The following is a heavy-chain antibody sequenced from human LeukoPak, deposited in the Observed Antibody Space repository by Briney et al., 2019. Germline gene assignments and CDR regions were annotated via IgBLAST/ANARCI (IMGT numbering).Heavy chain of an antibody. CDR2: ISSSSSYI. Sequence: GGSLRLSCAASGFTFSSYSMNWVRQAPGKGLEWVSSISSSSSYIYYADSVKGRFTISRDNAKNSLYLQMNSLRAEDTAVYYCARDGSRVFGVVIFYYFDYWGQGTLVTVSS. D-gene: IGHD3-3*01. V-gene: IGHV3-21*01. CDR3: ARDGSRVFGVVIFYYFDY. J-gene: IGHJ4*02. CDR1: GFTFSSYS.